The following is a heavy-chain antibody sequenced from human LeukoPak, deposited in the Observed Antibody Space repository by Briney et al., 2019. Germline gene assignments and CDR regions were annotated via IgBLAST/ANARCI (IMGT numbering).Heavy chain of an antibody. V-gene: IGHV3-7*03. CDR3: ASLGPDY. CDR2: IKKDGSEK. J-gene: IGHJ4*02. D-gene: IGHD3-10*01. CDR1: GFIFGDHW. Sequence: GGSLRLSCAASGFIFGDHWMSWVRQAPGKGLEWVANIKKDGSEKYYVDSVKGRFTMSRDNAKNSLYLQMNSLRAEDTAVYYCASLGPDYWGLGTLVTVSS.